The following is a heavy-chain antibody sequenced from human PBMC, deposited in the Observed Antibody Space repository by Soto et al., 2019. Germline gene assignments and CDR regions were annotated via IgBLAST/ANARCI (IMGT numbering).Heavy chain of an antibody. D-gene: IGHD3-9*01. Sequence: GASVKVSCKASGYTFTKYGIAWVRRAPGQGFEWMGRISPKSGVTDYAQKFQGRVSLTWDTSLNTAYMELSSLMSEDTAVYYCARPPGYISDWYYFDLWGQGTQVTVSS. J-gene: IGHJ4*02. CDR3: ARPPGYISDWYYFDL. V-gene: IGHV1-2*02. CDR1: GYTFTKYG. CDR2: ISPKSGVT.